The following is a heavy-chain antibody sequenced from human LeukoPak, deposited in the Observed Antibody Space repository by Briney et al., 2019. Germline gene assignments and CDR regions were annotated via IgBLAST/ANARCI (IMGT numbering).Heavy chain of an antibody. D-gene: IGHD2-2*01. CDR1: GFTFSSYS. J-gene: IGHJ6*02. Sequence: GGSLRLSCAASGFTFSSYSMNWVRQAPGKGLEWVSSISSSSSYIYYADSVKGRFTISRDNAKNSLYLQMNSLRAEDTAVYYCARDIVVVPAAINSLVFYYGMDVWGQGTTVTVSS. V-gene: IGHV3-21*01. CDR3: ARDIVVVPAAINSLVFYYGMDV. CDR2: ISSSSSYI.